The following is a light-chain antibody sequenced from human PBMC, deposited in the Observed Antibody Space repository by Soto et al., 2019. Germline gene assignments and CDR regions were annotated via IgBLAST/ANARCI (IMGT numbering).Light chain of an antibody. CDR1: QTIDNT. CDR3: QHYNYWPYT. CDR2: DAS. V-gene: IGKV3-15*01. Sequence: ETVMTQSPATLSLSPGERATLYCRASQTIDNTLAWYQRKPGQAPRLLIYDASTRATGVPARFSGSGSGTDFTLTISSLQSEDFAVYYCQHYNYWPYTFGQGTKVDIK. J-gene: IGKJ2*01.